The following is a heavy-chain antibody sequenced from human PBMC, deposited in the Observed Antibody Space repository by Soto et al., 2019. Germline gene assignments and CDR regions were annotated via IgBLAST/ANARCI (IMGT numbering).Heavy chain of an antibody. CDR1: GYSISSGYY. Sequence: SETLSLTCAVSGYSISSGYYWGWIRQPPGKGLEWIGSIYHSGSTYYNPSLKSRVTMSVDASKNHFSLNLSSVTAADTAVYYCARGPRSYVYYHGMDVWGQGTTVTVSS. D-gene: IGHD3-10*01. CDR2: IYHSGST. V-gene: IGHV4-38-2*01. CDR3: ARGPRSYVYYHGMDV. J-gene: IGHJ6*02.